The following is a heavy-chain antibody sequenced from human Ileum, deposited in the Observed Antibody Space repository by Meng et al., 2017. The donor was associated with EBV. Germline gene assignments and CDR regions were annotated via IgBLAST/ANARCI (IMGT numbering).Heavy chain of an antibody. J-gene: IGHJ4*02. V-gene: IGHV4-28*01. CDR1: GYSISSTNW. D-gene: IGHD3-22*01. CDR3: ARNVPGTSAYYD. CDR2: IYYSGST. Sequence: HVQRQESGPGLVKPSDTLSLTCAVSGYSISSTNWWGWIRQPPGKGLEWIGYIYYSGSTSYNPSLKSRVTMSVDTSKNQFSLNLNSVTAVDTAVYYCARNVPGTSAYYDWGQGTLVTVSS.